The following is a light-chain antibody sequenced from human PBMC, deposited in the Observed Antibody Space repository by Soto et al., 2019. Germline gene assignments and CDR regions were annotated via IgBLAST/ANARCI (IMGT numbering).Light chain of an antibody. CDR2: GAS. J-gene: IGKJ3*01. V-gene: IGKV3-15*01. CDR1: QSVSSD. CDR3: QQYHDWPPIT. Sequence: EIVMTQSPDTLSVSPGEGVTLSCRASQSVSSDLAWYQQKPGQSPRLLMYGASTRATDIPARFSGGGSGTEFTLTISSLQSEDAAIYYCQQYHDWPPITFCPGTKVEIK.